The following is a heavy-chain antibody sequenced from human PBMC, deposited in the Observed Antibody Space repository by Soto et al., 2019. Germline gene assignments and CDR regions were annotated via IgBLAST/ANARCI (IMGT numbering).Heavy chain of an antibody. CDR1: GYNFSDYW. CDR2: IDPTDSYT. Sequence: SLKISYQSSGYNFSDYWINWVRQVPGKGLEWLGRIDPTDSYTRYGPSFRGHVTISLDKSINTVYLQWSSLKASDSAMYYCARYNAGITAPWGQGTLVTVS. D-gene: IGHD1-1*01. CDR3: ARYNAGITAP. V-gene: IGHV5-10-1*01. J-gene: IGHJ5*02.